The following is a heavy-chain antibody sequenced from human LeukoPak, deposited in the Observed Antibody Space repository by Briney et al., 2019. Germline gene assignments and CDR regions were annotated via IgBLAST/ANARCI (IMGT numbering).Heavy chain of an antibody. V-gene: IGHV1-46*01. D-gene: IGHD1-1*01. CDR1: GYTLTGYY. CDR2: IDPRDGSA. J-gene: IGHJ4*02. Sequence: ASVKVSCKASGYTLTGYYIHWVRQAPGQGLEWVGIIDPRDGSANSAQQIQGRITVTRDTSTGTVYMDLSSLRSEDTAIYYCARGGTILYDYWGQGTQVTVSS. CDR3: ARGGTILYDY.